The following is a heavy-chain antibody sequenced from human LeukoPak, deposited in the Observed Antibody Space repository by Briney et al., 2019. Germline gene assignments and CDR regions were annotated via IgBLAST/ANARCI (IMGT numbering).Heavy chain of an antibody. CDR1: GGSISSSSYY. CDR3: ARHSPLSRRATPVTFGTDFAY. J-gene: IGHJ4*02. D-gene: IGHD4-17*01. Sequence: PSETLSLTCTVSGGSISSSSYYWGWIRQPPGKGLEWIGSIYYSGSTYYHPSLKSGVTISVDTSKNRFSLRRSSVTATDTPLYYCARHSPLSRRATPVTFGTDFAYWGQGTLATASS. CDR2: IYYSGST. V-gene: IGHV4-39*01.